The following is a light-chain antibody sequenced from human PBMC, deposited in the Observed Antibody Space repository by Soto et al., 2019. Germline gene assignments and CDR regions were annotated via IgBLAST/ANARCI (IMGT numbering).Light chain of an antibody. V-gene: IGKV3-20*01. J-gene: IGKJ1*01. CDR1: QSVSSSY. CDR2: GAS. Sequence: EIVLTQSPGTLSLSPGERATLSCRASQSVSSSYLAWYQQKPGQAPRLLIYGASSRATGITDRFSGSGSGTDFTLTISRLEPEDFAVYYCQQYGSSLEKWTFGQGTKVEIK. CDR3: QQYGSSLEKWT.